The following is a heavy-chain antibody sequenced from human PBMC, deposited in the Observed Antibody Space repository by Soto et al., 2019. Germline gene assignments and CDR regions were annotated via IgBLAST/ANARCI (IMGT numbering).Heavy chain of an antibody. Sequence: GGSLRLSCAASRFTFSSYAMTWVRQAPGMGLEWVSVINAGGNTDYADSVKGRFTISRDNSNNTLYLQMNSLRAEDTAVYFCAKDAYSRSYLDYWGQGTLVTVSS. CDR3: AKDAYSRSYLDY. V-gene: IGHV3-23*01. CDR2: INAGGNT. D-gene: IGHD1-26*01. J-gene: IGHJ4*02. CDR1: RFTFSSYA.